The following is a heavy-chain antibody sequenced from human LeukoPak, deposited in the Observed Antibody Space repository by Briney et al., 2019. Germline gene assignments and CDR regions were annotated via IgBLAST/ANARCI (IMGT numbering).Heavy chain of an antibody. CDR2: IIPIFGTA. CDR3: AREESGWYGGHFDY. D-gene: IGHD6-19*01. CDR1: GGTFSSYA. V-gene: IGHV1-69*05. Sequence: ASVKVSCKASGGTFSSYAISWVRQAPGQGLEWMGGIIPIFGTANYAQKFQGRVTITTDESTSTAYMELSSLRSEDTAVYYCAREESGWYGGHFDYWGQGTPVTVSS. J-gene: IGHJ4*02.